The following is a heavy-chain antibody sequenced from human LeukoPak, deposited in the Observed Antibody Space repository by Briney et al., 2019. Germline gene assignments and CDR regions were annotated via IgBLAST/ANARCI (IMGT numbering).Heavy chain of an antibody. J-gene: IGHJ5*02. CDR2: IYHSGST. CDR3: ARAGGTMVRGVPSWFDP. Sequence: SETLSLTCTVSGGSISSYYWSWIRQPPGKGLEWIGYIYHSGSTYYNPSLKSRVTISVDRSKNQFSLKLSSVTAADTAVYYCARAGGTMVRGVPSWFDPWGQGTLVTVSS. V-gene: IGHV4-59*12. D-gene: IGHD3-10*01. CDR1: GGSISSYY.